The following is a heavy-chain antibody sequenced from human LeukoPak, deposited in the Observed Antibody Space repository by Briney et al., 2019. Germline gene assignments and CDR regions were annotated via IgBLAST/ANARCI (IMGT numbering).Heavy chain of an antibody. J-gene: IGHJ3*02. CDR3: ARIGPYYDILTGYYKAFDI. D-gene: IGHD3-9*01. CDR2: INHSGST. V-gene: IGHV4-34*01. CDR1: GGSFSGYY. Sequence: PSETLSLTCAVYGGSFSGYYWSWIRQPPGKGLEWIGEINHSGSTNYNPSLKSRVTISVDTSKNQFSLKLSSATAADTAVYYCARIGPYYDILTGYYKAFDIWGQGTMVTVSS.